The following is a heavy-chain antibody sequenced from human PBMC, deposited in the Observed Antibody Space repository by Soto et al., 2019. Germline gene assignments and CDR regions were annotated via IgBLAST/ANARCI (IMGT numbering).Heavy chain of an antibody. V-gene: IGHV4-39*01. D-gene: IGHD2-21*02. CDR2: IYYSGST. Sequence: SETLSLTCTVSGDSICSSAYFWGWIRQPPGKGLEWIGSIYYSGSTYYNPSLKSRVTVSVDTSKNQFSLKLSSVTAVDTAVYYCARHPSDFWFDPWGQGTLVTVSS. CDR3: ARHPSDFWFDP. J-gene: IGHJ5*02. CDR1: GDSICSSAYF.